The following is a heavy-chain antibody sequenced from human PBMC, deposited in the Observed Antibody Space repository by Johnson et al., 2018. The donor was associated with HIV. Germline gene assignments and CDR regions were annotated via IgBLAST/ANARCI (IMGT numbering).Heavy chain of an antibody. V-gene: IGHV3-30*02. CDR2: IRYDGSNK. Sequence: QMHLVESGGGVVQPGGSLRLSCAASGFTFSSYGMHWVRQAPGKGLEWVAFIRYDGSNKYYADSVKGRFTISRDTSKNTLYLQMHSLRIEDTAVYYCAREGASAVRYSSSWYGHDAFDIWGQGTMVTVSS. CDR3: AREGASAVRYSSSWYGHDAFDI. CDR1: GFTFSSYG. D-gene: IGHD6-13*01. J-gene: IGHJ3*02.